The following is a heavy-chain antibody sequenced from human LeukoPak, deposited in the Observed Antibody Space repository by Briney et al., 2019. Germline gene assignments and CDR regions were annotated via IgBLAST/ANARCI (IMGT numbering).Heavy chain of an antibody. J-gene: IGHJ5*02. V-gene: IGHV1-18*01. CDR2: ISAYNGNT. D-gene: IGHD2-15*01. Sequence: ASVKVSCKASGYTFTSYGISWVRQAPGQGLEWMGWISAYNGNTNYAQKLQGRVTMTTDTSTSTAYMELRSLRSDDTAVYYCARTYCSGGSCYPGGPFDPWGQGTLVTVSS. CDR3: ARTYCSGGSCYPGGPFDP. CDR1: GYTFTSYG.